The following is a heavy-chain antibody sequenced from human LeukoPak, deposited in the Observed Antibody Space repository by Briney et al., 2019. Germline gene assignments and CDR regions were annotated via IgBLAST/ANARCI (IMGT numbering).Heavy chain of an antibody. Sequence: GGSLRLSCAASGFTFSTYAMSWVRQPPGKGLEWVSAISGGGTSTYYADSAKGRFTISRDNAKNSLYLQMNSLRAEDTALYYCAKAKSSRKGAFDIWGQGTMVTVSS. V-gene: IGHV3-23*01. CDR2: ISGGGTST. D-gene: IGHD6-13*01. CDR3: AKAKSSRKGAFDI. CDR1: GFTFSTYA. J-gene: IGHJ3*02.